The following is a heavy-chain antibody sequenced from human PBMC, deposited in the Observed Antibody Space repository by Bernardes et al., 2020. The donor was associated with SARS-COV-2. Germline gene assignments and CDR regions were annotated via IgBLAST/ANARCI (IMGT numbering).Heavy chain of an antibody. CDR2: VYTSGNT. V-gene: IGHV4-61*02. D-gene: IGHD2-2*01. Sequence: SETLSLTCTVSGGSITSGSHYWTWIRQPAGKALEWIGRVYTSGNTNYNPSLKGRVSISINTSKNQFSLRLNAVTAADTAVYFCARGTVPAATGWFDPWGQGTLVTVSS. CDR1: GGSITSGSHY. J-gene: IGHJ5*02. CDR3: ARGTVPAATGWFDP.